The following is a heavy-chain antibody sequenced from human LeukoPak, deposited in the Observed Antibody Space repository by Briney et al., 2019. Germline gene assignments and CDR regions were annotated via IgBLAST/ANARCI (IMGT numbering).Heavy chain of an antibody. J-gene: IGHJ3*02. V-gene: IGHV4-59*08. CDR1: GGSISSYY. CDR3: ARSKGRDAFDI. CDR2: IYYSGST. Sequence: SETLSLTCTVSGGSISSYYWSWIRQPPGKGLEWIGYIYYSGSTNYNPSLKSRATISVDTSKNQFSLKLSSVTAADTAVYYCARSKGRDAFDIWGQGTMVTVSS.